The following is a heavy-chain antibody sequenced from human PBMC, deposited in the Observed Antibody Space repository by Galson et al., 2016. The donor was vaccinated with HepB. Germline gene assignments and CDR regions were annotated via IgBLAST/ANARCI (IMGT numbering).Heavy chain of an antibody. CDR2: ISSGSSYI. CDR3: ARDRGMATILDAFDI. Sequence: SLRLSCAASGFTFSSYSMNWVRQAPGKGLEWVSSISSGSSYIYYADSLKGRFTISRDNAKNSLYLRMNSLRAEDTAVYYCARDRGMATILDAFDIWSQGTMVTVSS. V-gene: IGHV3-21*01. CDR1: GFTFSSYS. D-gene: IGHD5-24*01. J-gene: IGHJ3*02.